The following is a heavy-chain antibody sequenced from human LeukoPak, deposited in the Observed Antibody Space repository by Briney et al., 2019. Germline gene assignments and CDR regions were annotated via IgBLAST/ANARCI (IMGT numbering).Heavy chain of an antibody. Sequence: ASVKVSCKASGYTFTSYGISWVRQAPGQGLEWMGWISAYNGNTNYAQKLQGRVTMTTDTSTSTVYMELSSLRSEDTAVYYCARGFSSGWYMQNPLTLDYWGQGTLVTVSS. V-gene: IGHV1-18*01. CDR1: GYTFTSYG. CDR3: ARGFSSGWYMQNPLTLDY. CDR2: ISAYNGNT. D-gene: IGHD6-19*01. J-gene: IGHJ4*02.